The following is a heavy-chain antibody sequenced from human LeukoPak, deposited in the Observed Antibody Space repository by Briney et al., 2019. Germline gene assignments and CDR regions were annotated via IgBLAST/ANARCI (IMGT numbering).Heavy chain of an antibody. J-gene: IGHJ4*02. CDR2: ISGRGGST. CDR3: VRDWGYDSSGYWQKYFDT. CDR1: GFTFSSYG. Sequence: GGTLRLSCAASGFTFSSYGMSWVRQAPGKGLKWVSAISGRGGSTYYADSVKGRFTISRDNAKNSLYLQMNSLRAEDTAVYYCVRDWGYDSSGYWQKYFDTWGQGTLVTVSS. V-gene: IGHV3-23*01. D-gene: IGHD3-22*01.